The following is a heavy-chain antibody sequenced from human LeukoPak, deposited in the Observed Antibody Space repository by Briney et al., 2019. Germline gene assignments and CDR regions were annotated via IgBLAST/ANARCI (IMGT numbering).Heavy chain of an antibody. Sequence: GGSLRPPCAASGITVRSNYITWVRQAPGEGLEWVSVIYSSGSTYYTDSVKGRFAISRDNSRNTVDLQMNSLRAEDTALYYCVGSSWYGYFDYWGLGSLVTVSS. V-gene: IGHV3-66*01. D-gene: IGHD6-13*01. J-gene: IGHJ4*02. CDR2: IYSSGST. CDR3: VGSSWYGYFDY. CDR1: GITVRSNY.